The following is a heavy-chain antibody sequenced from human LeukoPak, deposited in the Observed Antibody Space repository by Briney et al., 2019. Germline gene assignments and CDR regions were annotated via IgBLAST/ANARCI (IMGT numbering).Heavy chain of an antibody. CDR3: ARAPRGYSSSLTAFDI. V-gene: IGHV4-4*07. J-gene: IGHJ3*02. Sequence: SETLALTCTVSGGSISSYYWSWIRQPAGKGLEWIGRIYTSGSTNYNPSLESRVTMSVDTSKNQFSLKLSSVTAADTAVYYCARAPRGYSSSLTAFDIWGQGTMVTVSS. CDR2: IYTSGST. CDR1: GGSISSYY. D-gene: IGHD6-13*01.